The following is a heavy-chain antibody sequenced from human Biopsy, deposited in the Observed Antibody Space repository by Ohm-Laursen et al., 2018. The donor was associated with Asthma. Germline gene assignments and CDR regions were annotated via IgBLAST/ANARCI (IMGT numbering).Heavy chain of an antibody. CDR2: NITVFGTT. Sequence: SVKVSCKAPGGTFSNFAISWVRQAPGQGLEWLGGNITVFGTTNYAQKFQGRVTITADESTSTAYMEVTSLRSEDTAIYYCARCQVGYSSGWSLLLKKIYYSGMDVWGQGTAVTVSS. CDR1: GGTFSNFA. V-gene: IGHV1-69*13. CDR3: ARCQVGYSSGWSLLLKKIYYSGMDV. J-gene: IGHJ6*02. D-gene: IGHD6-19*01.